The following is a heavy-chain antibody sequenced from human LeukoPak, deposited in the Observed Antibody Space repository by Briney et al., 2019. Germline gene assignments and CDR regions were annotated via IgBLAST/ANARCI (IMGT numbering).Heavy chain of an antibody. CDR3: ARQGGAQLYNTAMAPYYYYGMDV. CDR1: GYSFTSYW. J-gene: IGHJ6*02. Sequence: GESLKISCKGSGYSFTSYWIGWVRQMPGKGLEWMEIIYPGDSDTRYSPSFQGQVTISADKSTSTAYLQWSSLKASDTAMYYCARQGGAQLYNTAMAPYYYYGMDVWGQGTTVTVSS. V-gene: IGHV5-51*01. CDR2: IYPGDSDT. D-gene: IGHD5-18*01.